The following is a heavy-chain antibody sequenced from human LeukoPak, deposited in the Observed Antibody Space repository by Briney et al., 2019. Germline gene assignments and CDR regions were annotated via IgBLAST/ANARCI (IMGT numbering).Heavy chain of an antibody. CDR1: GFTFSTYG. CDR3: AKGAHYYGSGSHRRGHYFDY. V-gene: IGHV3-30*02. CDR2: IRSDGSNK. Sequence: GGSLRLSCAASGFTFSTYGMHWVRQAPGKGLELVAFIRSDGSNKYYADSVKGRFTISSDNSKNTLYLQMNSLTAEDTAVYYCAKGAHYYGSGSHRRGHYFDYWGQGTLVTVSS. D-gene: IGHD3-10*01. J-gene: IGHJ4*02.